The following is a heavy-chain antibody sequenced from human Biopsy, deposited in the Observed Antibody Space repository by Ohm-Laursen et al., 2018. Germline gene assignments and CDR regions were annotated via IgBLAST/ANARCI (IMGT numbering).Heavy chain of an antibody. V-gene: IGHV3-11*01. D-gene: IGHD3-10*01. CDR3: ARDGAGSYHDY. Sequence: SLRLSCAASGFTFSSYAMSWVRQSPGKGLEWLSYISGSGTTIFYADSVKGRFTVSRDNAKNSLYLQMNSLTVEDTAVYYCARDGAGSYHDYWGQGTLVTVSS. CDR1: GFTFSSYA. CDR2: ISGSGTTI. J-gene: IGHJ4*02.